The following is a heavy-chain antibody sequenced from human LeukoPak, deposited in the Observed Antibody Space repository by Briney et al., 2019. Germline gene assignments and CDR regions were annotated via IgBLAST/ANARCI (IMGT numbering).Heavy chain of an antibody. Sequence: SETLSLTCTVSGGSISSYYWSWIRQPAGKGLEWIGRIYTSGSTNYNPSLKSRVTISVDTSKNQFSLKLSSVTAADTAVYYCARPTRIAAARWFDPWGQGTLVTVSS. CDR3: ARPTRIAAARWFDP. J-gene: IGHJ5*02. CDR1: GGSISSYY. V-gene: IGHV4-4*07. CDR2: IYTSGST. D-gene: IGHD6-13*01.